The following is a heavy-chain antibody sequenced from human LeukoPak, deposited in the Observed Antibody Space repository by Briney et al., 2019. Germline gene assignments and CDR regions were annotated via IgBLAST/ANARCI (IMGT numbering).Heavy chain of an antibody. J-gene: IGHJ4*02. V-gene: IGHV3-30*04. CDR2: ISYDGSNK. Sequence: GGSLRLSCAASGFTFSSYAMHWVRRAPGKGLEWVAVISYDGSNKYYADSVKGRFTISRDNSKNTLYLQMNSLRAEDTAVYYCARDGEWELRTLDYWGQGTLVTVSS. D-gene: IGHD1-26*01. CDR1: GFTFSSYA. CDR3: ARDGEWELRTLDY.